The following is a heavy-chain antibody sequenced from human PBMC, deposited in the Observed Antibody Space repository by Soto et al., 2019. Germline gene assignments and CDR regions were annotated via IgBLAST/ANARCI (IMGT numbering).Heavy chain of an antibody. CDR3: ASTLIHGDFRFDY. D-gene: IGHD4-17*01. J-gene: IGHJ4*02. Sequence: PSETLSLTCTVSGGSISSSSYYWGWIRQPPGKGLEWIGSIYYSGSTYYNPSLKSRVTISVDTSKNQFSLKLSSVTAADTAVYYCASTLIHGDFRFDYWGQGTLVTVSS. V-gene: IGHV4-39*01. CDR1: GGSISSSSYY. CDR2: IYYSGST.